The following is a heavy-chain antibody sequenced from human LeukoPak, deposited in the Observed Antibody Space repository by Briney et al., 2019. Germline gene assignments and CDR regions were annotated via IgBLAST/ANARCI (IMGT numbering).Heavy chain of an antibody. CDR3: AREPQGIVVVTHDAFDI. CDR1: GYTFTAYY. J-gene: IGHJ3*02. Sequence: GASVKVSCKASGYTFTAYYIHWVRQAPGQGLEWMGIINPSGGSTSYAQKFQGRVTMTRDTSTSTVYMELSSLRSEDTAVYYCAREPQGIVVVTHDAFDIWGQGTMVTVSS. CDR2: INPSGGST. V-gene: IGHV1-46*01. D-gene: IGHD3-22*01.